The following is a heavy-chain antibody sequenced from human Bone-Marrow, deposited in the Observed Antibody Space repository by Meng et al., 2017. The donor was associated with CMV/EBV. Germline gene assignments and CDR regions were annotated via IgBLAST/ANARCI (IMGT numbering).Heavy chain of an antibody. CDR2: IYPGDSDT. CDR1: GYSFTSYW. CDR3: ARLSRYCSSTSCYWSLFDP. Sequence: GESLKISCKGSGYSFTSYWIGWVRQMPGKGLEWMGIIYPGDSDTRYSPSFQGQVTISADKSISTAYLQWSSLKASDTAMYYCARLSRYCSSTSCYWSLFDPWGQGTLVTVSS. J-gene: IGHJ5*02. D-gene: IGHD2-2*01. V-gene: IGHV5-51*01.